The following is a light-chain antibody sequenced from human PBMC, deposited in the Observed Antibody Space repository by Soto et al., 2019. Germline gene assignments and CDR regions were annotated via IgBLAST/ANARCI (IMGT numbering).Light chain of an antibody. J-gene: IGKJ5*01. CDR1: QSVRSN. Sequence: EVVMTQSPAILAVSPGEGATLSWSASQSVRSNLAWFQQKPGQSPRLLIYGASTRATGLPARFSGSGSGTEFTLTISSLQAEDFAIYYCQQYDNWPPITFGQGTRLEI. CDR3: QQYDNWPPIT. V-gene: IGKV3-15*01. CDR2: GAS.